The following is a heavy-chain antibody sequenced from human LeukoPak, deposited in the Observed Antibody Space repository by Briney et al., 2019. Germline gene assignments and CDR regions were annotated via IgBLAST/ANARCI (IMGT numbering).Heavy chain of an antibody. Sequence: PGGSLRLSCSASGXTFSNYWMNWVRQAPGKGLEWVANIKQDGSENFYVDSVKGRFTISRDNAKNSLYLQMNSLRGEDTAVYYCARLARGTVFDYWGQGTLVTVSS. V-gene: IGHV3-7*05. D-gene: IGHD3-10*01. CDR1: GXTFSNYW. J-gene: IGHJ4*02. CDR2: IKQDGSEN. CDR3: ARLARGTVFDY.